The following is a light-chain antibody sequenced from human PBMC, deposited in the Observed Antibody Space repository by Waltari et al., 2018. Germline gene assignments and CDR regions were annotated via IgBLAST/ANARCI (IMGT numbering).Light chain of an antibody. CDR2: NAL. J-gene: IGKJ4*01. CDR1: QSVSNS. Sequence: EIILTQSPATLSLSPGDRATLSCRASQSVSNSVSWYQQKPGQAPRLLIYNALTRETGIPARFRGRGSGTDFTLTIGSLEPEDFAVYFCLQRSNWPPTFGGGTTVE. V-gene: IGKV3-11*01. CDR3: LQRSNWPPT.